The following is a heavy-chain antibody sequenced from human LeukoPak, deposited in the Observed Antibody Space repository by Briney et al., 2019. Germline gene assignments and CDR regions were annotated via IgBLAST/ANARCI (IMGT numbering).Heavy chain of an antibody. CDR2: IRYDGSNK. V-gene: IGHV3-30*02. CDR1: GFTFSSYG. D-gene: IGHD3-22*01. Sequence: GGSLRLSCAASGFTFSSYGMHWVRQAPGKGLEWVAFIRYDGSNKYYADSVKGRFTISRDNSKNSLYLQMNSLRAEDTAVYYCARDLSNYYDSSGYYFDYWGQGTLVTVSS. J-gene: IGHJ4*02. CDR3: ARDLSNYYDSSGYYFDY.